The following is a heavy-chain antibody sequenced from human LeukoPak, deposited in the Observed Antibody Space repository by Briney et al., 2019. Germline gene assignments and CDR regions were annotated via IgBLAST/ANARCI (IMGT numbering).Heavy chain of an antibody. J-gene: IGHJ4*02. V-gene: IGHV3-30*04. D-gene: IGHD3-22*01. CDR1: GFTFSSYA. CDR2: ISYDGSNK. Sequence: PGRSLRLSCAASGFTFSSYAMHWVRQAPGKGLEWVAVISYDGSNKYYADSVKGRFTISRDNSKNTLYLQMNSLRAEDTAVYYCARDRLGDYDHSGYYDKWGQGTLVTVSS. CDR3: ARDRLGDYDHSGYYDK.